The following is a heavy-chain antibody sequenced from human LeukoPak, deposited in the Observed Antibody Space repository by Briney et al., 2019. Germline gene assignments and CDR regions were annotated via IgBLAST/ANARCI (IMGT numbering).Heavy chain of an antibody. CDR1: ASTFVNYW. D-gene: IGHD3-10*01. J-gene: IGHJ3*02. Sequence: PGRSPRLSCAASASTFVNYWMRWVRHAPGKRLEWVAAISYDGSNKNYADSVKGRFTISRDNSKNTLYLQMNSLRAEDTAVYYCAKDSGLWFGEPRGSGAFDIWGQGTMVTVSS. V-gene: IGHV3-30*18. CDR2: ISYDGSNK. CDR3: AKDSGLWFGEPRGSGAFDI.